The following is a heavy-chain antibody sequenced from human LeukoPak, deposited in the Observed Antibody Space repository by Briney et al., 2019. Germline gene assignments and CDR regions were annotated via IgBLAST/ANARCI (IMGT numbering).Heavy chain of an antibody. CDR1: GGSFSGYC. CDR3: ARHLFWSGYFHYYYYMDV. CDR2: INHSGST. V-gene: IGHV4-34*01. J-gene: IGHJ6*03. D-gene: IGHD3-3*01. Sequence: SETLSLTCAVYGGSFSGYCWSWIRQPPGKGLEWIGEINHSGSTNYNPSLKSRVTISVDTSKNQFSLKLSSVTAADTAVYYCARHLFWSGYFHYYYYMDVWGKGTTVTVSS.